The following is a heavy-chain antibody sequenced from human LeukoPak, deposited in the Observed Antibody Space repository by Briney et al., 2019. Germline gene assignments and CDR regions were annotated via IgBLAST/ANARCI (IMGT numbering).Heavy chain of an antibody. Sequence: GESLKISCKGSGYSFTSYWIGWVRQMPGKGLEWMGIIYPGDSDTRYSPSFQRQLTVSADKSISTAYLQWSSLKASDTAMYYCARHPNYYDSSGYYYAPVDYWGQGTLVTVSS. CDR3: ARHPNYYDSSGYYYAPVDY. D-gene: IGHD3-22*01. CDR1: GYSFTSYW. V-gene: IGHV5-51*01. J-gene: IGHJ4*02. CDR2: IYPGDSDT.